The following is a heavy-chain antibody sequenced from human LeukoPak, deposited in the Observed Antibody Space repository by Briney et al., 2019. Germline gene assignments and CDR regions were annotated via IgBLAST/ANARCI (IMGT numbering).Heavy chain of an antibody. CDR3: ARNGGYSNGWGRYYYYMDV. D-gene: IGHD6-19*01. J-gene: IGHJ6*03. Sequence: PSETLSLTCTVSGGSISSSSYYWGWIRQPPGKGLEWIGSIYYSGSTYYNPSLKSRVTISVDTSKKQFSLKLSSVTAADTAVYYCARNGGYSNGWGRYYYYMDVWGIGTTVTVTS. CDR1: GGSISSSSYY. V-gene: IGHV4-39*07. CDR2: IYYSGST.